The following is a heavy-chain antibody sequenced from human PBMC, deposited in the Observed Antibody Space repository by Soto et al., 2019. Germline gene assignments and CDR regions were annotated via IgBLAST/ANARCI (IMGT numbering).Heavy chain of an antibody. D-gene: IGHD5-12*01. CDR2: IWYDGSNK. Sequence: PGGSLRLSCAASGFTFSSYGMHWVRQAPGKGLEWVAVIWYDGSNKHYADPVEGRFTISRDNSKNTLYLQMNSLRAEDTAVYYCAKDLYILDGYNYAPSDYWGQGTLVTVSS. CDR1: GFTFSSYG. J-gene: IGHJ4*02. V-gene: IGHV3-30*02. CDR3: AKDLYILDGYNYAPSDY.